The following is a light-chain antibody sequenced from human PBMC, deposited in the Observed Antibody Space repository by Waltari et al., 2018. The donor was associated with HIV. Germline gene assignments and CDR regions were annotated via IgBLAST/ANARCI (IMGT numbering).Light chain of an antibody. CDR2: WAS. J-gene: IGKJ4*01. CDR3: QQYFSLPLT. V-gene: IGKV4-1*01. CDR1: QTVFYSSNHKNY. Sequence: DIVMTQSPDSLAVSLGERATINCKSSQTVFYSSNHKNYLAWYQQKPGQPPKLLIYWASTREAGGPDRFSGSGSGTDFTLTISSLQAEDVAVYYCQQYFSLPLTFGGGTKVEIK.